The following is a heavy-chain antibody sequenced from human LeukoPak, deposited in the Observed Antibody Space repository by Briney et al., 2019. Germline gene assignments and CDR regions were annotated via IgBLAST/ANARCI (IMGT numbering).Heavy chain of an antibody. J-gene: IGHJ4*02. V-gene: IGHV3-33*03. CDR3: AKDFSRYSGSYLDY. D-gene: IGHD1-26*01. CDR1: GFTFSSYG. CDR2: IWFDGSNK. Sequence: GGSLRLSCAASGFTFSSYGMHWVCQAPGKGLEWVAVIWFDGSNKDYANSVKGRFTISRDNSKNTLSLQMNSLGAEDTAVYYCAKDFSRYSGSYLDYWGQGTLVTVSS.